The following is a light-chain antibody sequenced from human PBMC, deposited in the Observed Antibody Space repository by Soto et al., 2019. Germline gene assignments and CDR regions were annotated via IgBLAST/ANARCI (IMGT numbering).Light chain of an antibody. CDR1: QSVNKW. Sequence: DIQMTQSPSTLSASVGDRVTITCRASQSVNKWLAWFQQKPGKVPKLLIFDASTLQTGVPSRFGGGGSGTEFTLTINSLQPEDFATYYCQQAASFPITFGQGTRLEIK. CDR3: QQAASFPIT. J-gene: IGKJ5*01. V-gene: IGKV1-5*01. CDR2: DAS.